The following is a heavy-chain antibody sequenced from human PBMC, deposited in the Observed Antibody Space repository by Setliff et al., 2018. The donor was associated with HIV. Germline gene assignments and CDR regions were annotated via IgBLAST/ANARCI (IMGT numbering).Heavy chain of an antibody. CDR3: ARVVLREVAPGGFDI. D-gene: IGHD5-12*01. J-gene: IGHJ3*02. Sequence: PSETLSLTCTVSGGSIKSSSYYWGWIRQPPGKGLEWIGSIYYSGNTYYNPSLKSRVTISVDTSKNQFSLKLTSVTAADTAVYFCARVVLREVAPGGFDIWGQGTMVTVSS. CDR2: IYYSGNT. V-gene: IGHV4-39*07. CDR1: GGSIKSSSYY.